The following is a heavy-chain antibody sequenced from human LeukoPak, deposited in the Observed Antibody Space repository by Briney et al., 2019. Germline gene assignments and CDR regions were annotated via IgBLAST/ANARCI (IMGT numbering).Heavy chain of an antibody. CDR2: IRQDGDQT. Sequence: GGSVRLSCAASGFTSSAYWMHWVRQAPGKGLEWSADIRQDGDQTYYADSVKGRFTISRDNAKNSLYLQLNSLRAEDTAVYYCAKDLASTGALDLWGQGTLVTVSS. CDR1: GFTSSAYW. D-gene: IGHD1-14*01. J-gene: IGHJ4*02. V-gene: IGHV3-7*01. CDR3: AKDLASTGALDL.